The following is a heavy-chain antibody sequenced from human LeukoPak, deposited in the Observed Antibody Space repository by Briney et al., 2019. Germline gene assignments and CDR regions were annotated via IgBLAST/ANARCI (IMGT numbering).Heavy chain of an antibody. CDR2: IYHSGST. CDR3: ARRSIAAARGYFDY. V-gene: IGHV4-4*02. J-gene: IGHJ4*02. Sequence: PSETLSLTCAVSGGSISSSNWWSWVRQPPGKGLEWIGEIYHSGSTNYNPSLKSRVTISVDKSKNQFSLELSSVTAADTAVYYCARRSIAAARGYFDYWGQGTLVTVSS. CDR1: GGSISSSNW. D-gene: IGHD6-13*01.